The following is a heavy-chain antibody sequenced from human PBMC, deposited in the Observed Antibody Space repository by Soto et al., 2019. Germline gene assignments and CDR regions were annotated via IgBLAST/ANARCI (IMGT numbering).Heavy chain of an antibody. D-gene: IGHD7-27*01. V-gene: IGHV3-11*01. CDR3: AKENWAIPDS. CDR2: ISKDSGRAT. CDR1: EFNFRDWF. Sequence: GRSQRLSSAASEFNFRDWFMSWIRQAPGKGLEWISYISKDSGRATRYADSVKGRFTISRDNAKNSLFLQMNNLTVEDTAVYYCAKENWAIPDSWGQGTLVTVSS. J-gene: IGHJ4*02.